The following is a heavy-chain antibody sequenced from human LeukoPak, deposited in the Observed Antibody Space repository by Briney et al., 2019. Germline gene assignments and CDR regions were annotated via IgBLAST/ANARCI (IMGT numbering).Heavy chain of an antibody. D-gene: IGHD3-10*01. V-gene: IGHV4-59*01. CDR3: ARDYGSGSSYYYGMDV. CDR1: GGSISSYY. CDR2: IYYSGST. Sequence: PSETLSLTCTVSGGSISSYYWSWIRQPPGKGLEWIGYIYYSGSTNYNPSLKSRVTISVDTSKNQFSLKLSSVTAADTAVYYCARDYGSGSSYYYGMDVWGQGTTVTVSS. J-gene: IGHJ6*02.